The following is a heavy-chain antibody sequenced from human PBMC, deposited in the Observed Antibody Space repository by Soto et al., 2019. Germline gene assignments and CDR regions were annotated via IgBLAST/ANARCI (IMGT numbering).Heavy chain of an antibody. Sequence: TGGSLRLSCAASGFTISSYAMSWVRQAPGKGLEWVSAISVSGGSTYYADSVKGRFTISRDNSKNTLYLQINSLRADDTAVYYCSKDSAATYYYGSSGYDDYWGQGTLVNVSS. V-gene: IGHV3-23*01. J-gene: IGHJ4*02. CDR1: GFTISSYA. D-gene: IGHD3-22*01. CDR3: SKDSAATYYYGSSGYDDY. CDR2: ISVSGGST.